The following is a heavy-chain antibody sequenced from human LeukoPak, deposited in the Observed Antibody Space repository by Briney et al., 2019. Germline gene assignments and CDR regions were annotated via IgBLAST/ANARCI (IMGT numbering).Heavy chain of an antibody. D-gene: IGHD1-26*01. CDR3: ASKRSGSYWGY. V-gene: IGHV5-51*01. CDR1: GYSFANYW. J-gene: IGHJ4*02. Sequence: GESLKISCNGSGYSFANYWIGWVRQMAGKGLEGVGIIYPGDSNSRYSPSFQGHATFSADKSVSTTYLQGSSLKDSNTAMYYCASKRSGSYWGYWGQGTLVTVSS. CDR2: IYPGDSNS.